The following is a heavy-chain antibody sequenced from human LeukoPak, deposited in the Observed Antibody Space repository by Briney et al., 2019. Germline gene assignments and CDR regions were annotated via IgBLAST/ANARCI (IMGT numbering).Heavy chain of an antibody. V-gene: IGHV4-59*08. CDR2: IYHNSGST. Sequence: SETLSLTCSVSGASITSDYWSWIRQPPGKGLEWIGYIYHNSGSTAYNPSLASRGTISVDTSKNQFSLKLRSVTAADTAAYYCARLKLGAYFDLWGRGTLVTVSS. J-gene: IGHJ2*01. CDR1: GASITSDY. CDR3: ARLKLGAYFDL. D-gene: IGHD3-16*01.